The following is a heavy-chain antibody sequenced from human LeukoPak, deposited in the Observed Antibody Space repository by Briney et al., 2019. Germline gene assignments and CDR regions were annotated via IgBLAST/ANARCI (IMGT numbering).Heavy chain of an antibody. V-gene: IGHV1-18*01. CDR1: GYTFTSYG. D-gene: IGHD7-27*01. J-gene: IGHJ4*02. CDR2: ISTNSDNT. Sequence: ASVNVSSKPTGYTFTSYGISGVRQGPGQGLEWMGWISTNSDNTNYAQKLQGRVTMTTDTSTSTAYMELRSLRSDDTALYFCARDWGSIKVIADYWGQGTLVTVSS. CDR3: ARDWGSIKVIADY.